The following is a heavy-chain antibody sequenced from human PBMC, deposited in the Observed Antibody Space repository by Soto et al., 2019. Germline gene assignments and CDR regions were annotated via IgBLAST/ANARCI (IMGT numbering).Heavy chain of an antibody. V-gene: IGHV4-59*01. Sequence: PSETLSLTCTASGASISSYYWRWIRQPPGEGLEWIAYIYHNGNTNYNPALMNRVTISLDTSRNQFSLSLSSVTAADTAVYYCATEKSGSPGDSWGQGVLVTVSS. CDR3: ATEKSGSPGDS. CDR1: GASISSYY. CDR2: IYHNGNT. D-gene: IGHD3-10*01. J-gene: IGHJ4*02.